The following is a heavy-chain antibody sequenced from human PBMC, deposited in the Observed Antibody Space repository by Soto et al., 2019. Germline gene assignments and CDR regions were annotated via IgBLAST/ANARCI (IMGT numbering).Heavy chain of an antibody. V-gene: IGHV1-2*02. CDR2: INPNSGAT. D-gene: IGHD3-10*01. J-gene: IGHJ4*02. Sequence: ASVKVSCKASGFNSAGHFLHWARQAPGQGLEWMGWINPNSGATKDAQKFQGRVTMTWDTSISSAYMELVRLRFDDTAVYYCARAVRGSSQEFDYWGQGTRVTVSS. CDR1: GFNSAGHF. CDR3: ARAVRGSSQEFDY.